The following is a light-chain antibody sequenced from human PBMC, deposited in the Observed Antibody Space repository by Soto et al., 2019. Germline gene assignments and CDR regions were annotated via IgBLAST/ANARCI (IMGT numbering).Light chain of an antibody. CDR3: QQSYSIPPT. J-gene: IGKJ4*01. CDR2: GAS. Sequence: DIPMTQSPSSLSASVGDRVTITCRASQTIGRYLRWYQQKPGKAPQLLIYGASDLQRGVPSRFRGSGSGTDFTLTIRSLEIEDFATYYCQQSYSIPPTFGGGTKVEI. CDR1: QTIGRY. V-gene: IGKV1-39*01.